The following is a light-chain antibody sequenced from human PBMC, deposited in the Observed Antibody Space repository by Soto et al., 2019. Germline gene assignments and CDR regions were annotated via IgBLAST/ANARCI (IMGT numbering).Light chain of an antibody. CDR3: QKYNSAPWT. Sequence: DIQMTQSPSSLSASVGDRVTITCRASQGISTYLAWYQQKPGKVPYLLIYGASTLQSGVPSRFSGSGSGTDFSLTISSLHPEDVATYYCQKYNSAPWTFGQGTKGEIK. CDR2: GAS. V-gene: IGKV1-27*01. CDR1: QGISTY. J-gene: IGKJ1*01.